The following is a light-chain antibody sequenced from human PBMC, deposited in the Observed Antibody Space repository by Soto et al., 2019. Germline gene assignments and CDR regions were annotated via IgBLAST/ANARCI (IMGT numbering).Light chain of an antibody. Sequence: QSVLTQPASVSGSPGQSITISCTGSSSEVGGNNYVSWYQHHPGKAPKLIIYEVSNRPSGVSNRFSGSKSGNTASLTISGLQAGDEADYYCSSYTSSSTFYVFGTGTKVTVL. J-gene: IGLJ1*01. V-gene: IGLV2-14*01. CDR3: SSYTSSSTFYV. CDR1: SSEVGGNNY. CDR2: EVS.